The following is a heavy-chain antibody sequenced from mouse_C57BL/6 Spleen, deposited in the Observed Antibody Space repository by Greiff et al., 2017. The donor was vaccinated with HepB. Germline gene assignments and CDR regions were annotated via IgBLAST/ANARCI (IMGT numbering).Heavy chain of an antibody. CDR2: ISYDGSN. V-gene: IGHV3-6*01. D-gene: IGHD1-1*01. Sequence: EVQLQESGPGLVKPSQSLSLTCSVTGYSITSGYYWNWIRQFPGNKLEWMGYISYDGSNNYNPSLKNRISITRDTSKNQFFLKLNSVTTEDTATYYCARRTVVAPYYFDYWGQGTTLTVSS. CDR1: GYSITSGYY. CDR3: ARRTVVAPYYFDY. J-gene: IGHJ2*01.